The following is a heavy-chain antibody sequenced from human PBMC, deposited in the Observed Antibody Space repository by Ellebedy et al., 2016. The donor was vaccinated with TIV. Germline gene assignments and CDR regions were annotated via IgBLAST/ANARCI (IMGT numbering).Heavy chain of an antibody. D-gene: IGHD1/OR15-1a*01. CDR3: AKELGGLTETIDY. V-gene: IGHV3-30*18. CDR1: GFTFSSYG. J-gene: IGHJ4*02. Sequence: GESLKISCAASGFTFSSYGMHWVRQAPGKGLEWVAFISYDGSNKYYADSVKGRFTISRDGSKKTVYMQMNSLRAEDTAVYYCAKELGGLTETIDYWGQGTLVTVSS. CDR2: ISYDGSNK.